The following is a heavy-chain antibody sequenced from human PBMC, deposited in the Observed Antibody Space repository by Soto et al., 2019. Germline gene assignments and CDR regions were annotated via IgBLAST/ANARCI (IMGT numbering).Heavy chain of an antibody. CDR2: IKQDGSEK. V-gene: IGHV3-7*04. D-gene: IGHD3-22*01. Sequence: GGSLRLSCAASGFIFSSYAMSWVRQAPGKGLEWVANIKQDGSEKYYVDSVKGRFTISRDNAKNSLYLQMNSLRAEDTAVYYCARFYYDSSGYLPSPYYYYYGMDVWGQGTTVTVSS. CDR3: ARFYYDSSGYLPSPYYYYYGMDV. CDR1: GFIFSSYA. J-gene: IGHJ6*02.